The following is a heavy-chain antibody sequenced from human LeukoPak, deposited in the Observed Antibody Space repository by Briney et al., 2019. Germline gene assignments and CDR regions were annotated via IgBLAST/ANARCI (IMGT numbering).Heavy chain of an antibody. Sequence: KSGGSLRLSCAASGFTFSDYWIHWVRQAPGKGLVWVSRVNTDGSITNYADSVKGRFTISRDNSKNTLYLQMNSLRAEDTAVYYCAKVGAFFFTIFGEDYWGQGTLVTVSS. D-gene: IGHD3-3*01. CDR1: GFTFSDYW. V-gene: IGHV3-74*01. CDR2: VNTDGSIT. CDR3: AKVGAFFFTIFGEDY. J-gene: IGHJ4*02.